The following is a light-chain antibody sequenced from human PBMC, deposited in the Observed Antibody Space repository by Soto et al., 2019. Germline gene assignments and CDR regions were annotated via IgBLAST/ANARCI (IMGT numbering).Light chain of an antibody. V-gene: IGKV3-20*01. CDR3: QQYGSSPRT. Sequence: EMVLTQSPGTLSLSPGERATLSCSASQSVSSSYLAWYQQKPGQAPRLLIYGASSRPTGIPDRFSGSGSGTDFTLTISRREPEDFAVDYCQQYGSSPRTFGEGTKLELK. J-gene: IGKJ2*01. CDR1: QSVSSSY. CDR2: GAS.